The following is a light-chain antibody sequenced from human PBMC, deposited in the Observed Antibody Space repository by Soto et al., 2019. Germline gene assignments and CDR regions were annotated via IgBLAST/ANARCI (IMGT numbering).Light chain of an antibody. Sequence: EIVLTQSPGTLSLSPGERATLSCRSSQSVSSSFVAWFQQKAGQAPRLLIYGTSSRATGIPDRFSGSGSGTDFTLTINRLEPEDFAMYFCQQYGSSPWTFGQGTRWIS. V-gene: IGKV3-20*01. CDR3: QQYGSSPWT. CDR1: QSVSSSF. J-gene: IGKJ1*01. CDR2: GTS.